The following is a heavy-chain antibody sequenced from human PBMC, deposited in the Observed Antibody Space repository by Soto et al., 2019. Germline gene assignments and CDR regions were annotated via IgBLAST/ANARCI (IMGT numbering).Heavy chain of an antibody. J-gene: IGHJ5*02. V-gene: IGHV4-31*03. CDR2: IYYSGST. CDR1: GGSISSGGYY. Sequence: QVQLQESGPGLVKPSQTLSLTCTVSGGSISSGGYYWNWIRQHPGKGLGGIGYIYYSGSTYYNPSLXRXXTIAVDTAKNQFSLKLSSVTAADTAVYYCARSVFPWGQGTLVTVSS. CDR3: ARSVFP.